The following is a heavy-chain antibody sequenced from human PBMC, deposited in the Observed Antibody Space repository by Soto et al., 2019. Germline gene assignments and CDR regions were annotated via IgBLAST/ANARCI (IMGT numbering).Heavy chain of an antibody. V-gene: IGHV1-3*01. Sequence: XSVKVSCKASGYTFTSYAMHWVRQAPGQRLEWMGWINAGNGNTKYSQKFQGRVTITRDESTSTAYMELSSLRSEDTAVYYCARSRANYYDSRGYYYSTFDYWGQGTLVTVSS. CDR1: GYTFTSYA. D-gene: IGHD3-22*01. CDR2: INAGNGNT. CDR3: ARSRANYYDSRGYYYSTFDY. J-gene: IGHJ4*02.